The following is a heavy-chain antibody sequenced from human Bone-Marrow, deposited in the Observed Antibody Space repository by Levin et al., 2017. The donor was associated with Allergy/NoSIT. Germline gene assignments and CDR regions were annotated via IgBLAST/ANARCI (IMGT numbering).Heavy chain of an antibody. CDR3: ARGRQQRLATAMDG. Sequence: PGGSLRLSCAASGFTFSNYWMSWVRQAPGKGLEWVANIKQDGSEKYYVDSVKGRFTISRDNAKNSLYLQMNSLRAEDTAVLYCARGRQQRLATAMDGWGQGTTVTVSS. V-gene: IGHV3-7*01. D-gene: IGHD6-25*01. J-gene: IGHJ6*02. CDR1: GFTFSNYW. CDR2: IKQDGSEK.